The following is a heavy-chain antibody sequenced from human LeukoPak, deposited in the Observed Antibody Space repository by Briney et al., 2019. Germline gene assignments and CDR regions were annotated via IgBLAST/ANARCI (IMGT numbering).Heavy chain of an antibody. D-gene: IGHD1-14*01. J-gene: IGHJ5*02. CDR3: ARELGQEPWFDP. CDR1: GFSFNTYG. CDR2: IKQDGSEK. Sequence: GGSLRLSCAASGFSFNTYGMSWVRQAPGKGLEWVANIKQDGSEKYYVDSVKGRFTISRDNAKNSLYLQMNSLRAEDTAVYYCARELGQEPWFDPWGQGTLVTVSS. V-gene: IGHV3-7*03.